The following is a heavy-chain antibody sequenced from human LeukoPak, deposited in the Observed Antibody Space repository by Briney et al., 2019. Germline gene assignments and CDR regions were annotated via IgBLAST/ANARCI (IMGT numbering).Heavy chain of an antibody. J-gene: IGHJ3*02. V-gene: IGHV3-21*04. CDR3: ARELREHGVFDI. D-gene: IGHD1-26*01. CDR2: ISSSSSYI. Sequence: GGSLRLSCAASGFTFSSYSMNWVRQAPGKGLEWVSSISSSSSYIYYADSVKGRFTISRDNAKNTVYLQMNGLRAEDTAVYYCARELREHGVFDIWGQGTMVTVSS. CDR1: GFTFSSYS.